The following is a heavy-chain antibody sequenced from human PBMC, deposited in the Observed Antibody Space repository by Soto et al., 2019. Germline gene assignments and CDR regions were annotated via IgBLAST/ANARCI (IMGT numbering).Heavy chain of an antibody. D-gene: IGHD5-12*01. CDR3: ARQRVATTPPDY. CDR2: IYYSGST. Sequence: SETLYLTCTVSGGSISSYYWSWIRQPPGKGLEWIGYIYYSGSTNYNPSLKSRVTISVDTSKNQFSLKLSSVTAADTAVYYCARQRVATTPPDYWGQGTLVTVSS. V-gene: IGHV4-59*08. J-gene: IGHJ4*02. CDR1: GGSISSYY.